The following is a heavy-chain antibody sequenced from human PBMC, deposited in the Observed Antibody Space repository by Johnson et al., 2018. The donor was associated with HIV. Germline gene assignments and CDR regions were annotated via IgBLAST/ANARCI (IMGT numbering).Heavy chain of an antibody. V-gene: IGHV3-11*01. CDR2: ISSSGSTK. CDR1: GFTFSDHY. CDR3: AKGYDSSGYQGNGAFDI. J-gene: IGHJ3*02. Sequence: QAQLVESGGGLVKPGGSLRLSCAASGFTFSDHYMSWIRQAPGKGLEWVSYISSSGSTKYYTDSLKGRLTISRDNAKNSLYLQMNSLRAEDTALYYCAKGYDSSGYQGNGAFDIWGQGTMVTVSS. D-gene: IGHD3-22*01.